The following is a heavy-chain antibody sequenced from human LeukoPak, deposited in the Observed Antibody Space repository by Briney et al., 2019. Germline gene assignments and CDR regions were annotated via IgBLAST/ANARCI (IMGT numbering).Heavy chain of an antibody. Sequence: SETLYLTCTVSGGSISSSSYYWGWIRQPPGKGLEWIGSIYYSGSTYYNPSLKSRVTISVDTSKNQFSLKLSSVTAADTAVYYCARRVSLGIGIFAFDIWGQGTMVTVSS. J-gene: IGHJ3*02. CDR2: IYYSGST. D-gene: IGHD2-15*01. V-gene: IGHV4-39*01. CDR3: ARRVSLGIGIFAFDI. CDR1: GGSISSSSYY.